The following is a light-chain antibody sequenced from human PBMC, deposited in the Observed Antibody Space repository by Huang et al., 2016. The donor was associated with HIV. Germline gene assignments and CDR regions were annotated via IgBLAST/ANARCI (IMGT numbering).Light chain of an antibody. J-gene: IGKJ1*01. CDR3: QQYGSSPWT. Sequence: EIVLTQSQGTLSLSPGGIATLACRASQSVSSSSLAWYRQKPGQAPRLLNYGASTRATGVPHRVSGSGSGTDFTLMISRLEPEDFAVYYCQQYGSSPWTFGQGTNVEIK. V-gene: IGKV3-20*01. CDR1: QSVSSSS. CDR2: GAS.